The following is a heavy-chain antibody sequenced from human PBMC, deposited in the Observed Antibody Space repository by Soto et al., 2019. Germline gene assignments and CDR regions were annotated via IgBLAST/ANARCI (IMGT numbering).Heavy chain of an antibody. CDR2: ISAYNGNT. CDR3: ARDWYYYDSSGYYYFDY. Sequence: QVQLVQSGAEVKKPGASVKVSCKASGYTFTSYGISWVRQAPGQGRAWMGWISAYNGNTNYAQKLQGRVTMTTDTSTSTAYMELRSLRSDDTAVYYCARDWYYYDSSGYYYFDYWGQGTLVTVSS. D-gene: IGHD3-22*01. V-gene: IGHV1-18*04. CDR1: GYTFTSYG. J-gene: IGHJ4*02.